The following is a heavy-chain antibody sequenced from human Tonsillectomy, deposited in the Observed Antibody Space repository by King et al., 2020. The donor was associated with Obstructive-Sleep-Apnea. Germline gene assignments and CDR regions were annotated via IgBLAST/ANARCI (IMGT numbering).Heavy chain of an antibody. CDR3: ARDPGYSSGPAGYFQH. Sequence: VQLVESGGGVVQPGRSLRLSCAASGFTFSSYAMHWVRQAPGKGLEWVAVISYDGSNKYYADSVKGRFTISRDNSKNTLYLQMNSLRAEDTAVYYCARDPGYSSGPAGYFQHWGQGTLVTVSS. J-gene: IGHJ1*01. CDR1: GFTFSSYA. V-gene: IGHV3-30*04. D-gene: IGHD6-19*01. CDR2: ISYDGSNK.